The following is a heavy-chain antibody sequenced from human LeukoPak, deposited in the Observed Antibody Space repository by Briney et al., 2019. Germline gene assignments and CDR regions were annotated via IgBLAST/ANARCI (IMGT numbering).Heavy chain of an antibody. V-gene: IGHV4-59*01. CDR2: IYYSGST. CDR3: ARVAAARSDAFDV. CDR1: GGSISSYY. Sequence: SETLSLTCTVSGGSISSYYWSWIRQPPGKGLEWIGYIYYSGSTNYNPSLKSRVTISVDMSKNQFSLKLSSVTAADTAVYYCARVAAARSDAFDVWGQGTMVTVSS. D-gene: IGHD6-13*01. J-gene: IGHJ3*01.